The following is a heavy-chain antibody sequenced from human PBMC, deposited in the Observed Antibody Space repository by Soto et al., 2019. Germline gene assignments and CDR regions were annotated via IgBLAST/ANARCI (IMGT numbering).Heavy chain of an antibody. J-gene: IGHJ6*02. Sequence: SETLSLTCTVSGGSITHYYWSWIRQFPGKGLEWIGFVYYTGGTNYNPSLKSRVTISIDTSKSQVSLGLTSVTAADTAVYYCARERIAAVWGQGTTVTVSS. CDR3: ARERIAAV. CDR1: GGSITHYY. D-gene: IGHD6-25*01. V-gene: IGHV4-59*01. CDR2: VYYTGGT.